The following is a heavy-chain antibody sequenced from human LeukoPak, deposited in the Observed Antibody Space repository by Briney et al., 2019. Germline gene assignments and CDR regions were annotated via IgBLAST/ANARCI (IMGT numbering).Heavy chain of an antibody. CDR1: GYTFTGYY. CDR2: MNPNSGNT. CDR3: ATRLLYDSSGYIDS. V-gene: IGHV1-8*02. J-gene: IGHJ5*01. Sequence: ASVKVSCKASGYTFTGYYMHWVRQATGQGLEWMGWMNPNSGNTGYAQKFQGRVTMTRNTSISTAYMELSSLRSEDTAVYYCATRLLYDSSGYIDSWGQGTLVTVSS. D-gene: IGHD3-22*01.